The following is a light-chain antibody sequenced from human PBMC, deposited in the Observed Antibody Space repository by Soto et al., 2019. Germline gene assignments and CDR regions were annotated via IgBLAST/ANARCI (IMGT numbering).Light chain of an antibody. J-gene: IGKJ5*01. CDR1: QDISNY. Sequence: DIQMTQSPSSLSASVGDRVTITCQASQDISNYFTWYQQKPGKSPKLLIYDAYYLETGFPSRFSGSRSGTDFTFTISSLQPEDIATYYCQQYDNLLSITFGQGTRLEIK. V-gene: IGKV1-33*01. CDR2: DAY. CDR3: QQYDNLLSIT.